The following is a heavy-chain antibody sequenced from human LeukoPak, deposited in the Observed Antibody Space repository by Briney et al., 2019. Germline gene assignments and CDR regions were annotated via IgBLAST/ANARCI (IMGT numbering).Heavy chain of an antibody. CDR3: ARPRKYCGGDCPYSSHYYGMDV. CDR1: GFTFSSYG. D-gene: IGHD2-21*02. V-gene: IGHV3-33*01. J-gene: IGHJ6*02. Sequence: GSLRLSCAASGFTFSSYGMHWVRQAPGKGLEWVAVIWYDGSNKYYADSVKGRFTISRDNSKNTLYLQMNSLRAEDTAVYYCARPRKYCGGDCPYSSHYYGMDVWGQGTTVTVSS. CDR2: IWYDGSNK.